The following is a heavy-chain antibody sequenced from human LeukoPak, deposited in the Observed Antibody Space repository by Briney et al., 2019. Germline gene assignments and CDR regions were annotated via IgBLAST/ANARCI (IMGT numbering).Heavy chain of an antibody. J-gene: IGHJ4*02. Sequence: VQPGRTLRLSCAASSFTFSSYAMHWVRQAPGQGLEWEAVISYDGSNKYYAESVKGRLTISRDNSKNTLYLQMNSLRAEDTAVYYCATDPKKWELQDYWGQGTLVTVSS. D-gene: IGHD1-26*01. V-gene: IGHV3-30*04. CDR1: SFTFSSYA. CDR3: ATDPKKWELQDY. CDR2: ISYDGSNK.